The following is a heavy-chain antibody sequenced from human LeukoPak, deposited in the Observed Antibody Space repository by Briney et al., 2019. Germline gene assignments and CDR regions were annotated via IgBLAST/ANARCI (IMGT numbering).Heavy chain of an antibody. V-gene: IGHV4-61*02. J-gene: IGHJ4*02. D-gene: IGHD3-22*01. CDR1: VGSISSGSYY. CDR3: ARVTTGGYYNC. CDR2: IYTSRGT. Sequence: PSETLSLTCADPVGSISSGSYYWSWVRHPAGEGLEWIGRIYTSRGTHYNPSLKSRVTISVDTSKNQFSLKRSTVTDADTAEYYCARVTTGGYYNCWGQGTLVTVSS.